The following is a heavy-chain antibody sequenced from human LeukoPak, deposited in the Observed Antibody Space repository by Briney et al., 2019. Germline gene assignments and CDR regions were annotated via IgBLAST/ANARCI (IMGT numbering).Heavy chain of an antibody. J-gene: IGHJ4*02. CDR2: IHESGST. D-gene: IGHD6-13*01. CDR3: TRVHRAIAAAGDEGFDY. V-gene: IGHV4-59*01. CDR1: GDSIKYY. Sequence: SETLSLTCTVSGDSIKYYWSWFRQPPGKGLEWIAQIHESGSTAYNPSLKSRVTISRDTSENQISLQLSSVTAADTAVYYCTRVHRAIAAAGDEGFDYWGQGTLVTVSS.